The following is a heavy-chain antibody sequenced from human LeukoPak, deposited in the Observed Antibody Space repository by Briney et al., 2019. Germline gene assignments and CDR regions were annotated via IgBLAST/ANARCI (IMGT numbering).Heavy chain of an antibody. D-gene: IGHD5-24*01. CDR1: GGPISSGDYY. CDR3: ARAGDGYNFDY. Sequence: PSETLSLTCTVSGGPISSGDYYWSWIRQPPGKGLEWIGYIYYSGSTYYNPFLKSRVTISVDTSKNQFFLKLSSVTAADTAVYYCARAGDGYNFDYWGQGTLVTVSS. V-gene: IGHV4-30-4*08. CDR2: IYYSGST. J-gene: IGHJ4*02.